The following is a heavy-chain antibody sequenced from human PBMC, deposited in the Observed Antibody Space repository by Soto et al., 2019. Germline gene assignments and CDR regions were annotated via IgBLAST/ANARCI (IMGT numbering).Heavy chain of an antibody. V-gene: IGHV1-69*01. J-gene: IGHJ4*02. CDR2: ILPIFDTT. Sequence: QVQLVQSGAEVKKPGSSVKVSCQASGGIFSSNAISWVRQAPGQGLEWMGGILPIFDTTHYAQKFQGRVTITADESTSTDYMELSSLKSEDTALYYCATGGRGDSSAPRFYVEYWGQGTLVTVSA. CDR3: ATGGRGDSSAPRFYVEY. D-gene: IGHD5-18*01. CDR1: GGIFSSNA.